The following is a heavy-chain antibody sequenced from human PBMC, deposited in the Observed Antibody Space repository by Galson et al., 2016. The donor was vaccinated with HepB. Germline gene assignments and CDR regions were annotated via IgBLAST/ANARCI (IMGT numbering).Heavy chain of an antibody. CDR3: ARDHPASFGGPDGFHFYGMDV. J-gene: IGHJ6*02. CDR1: GFSLSDYG. CDR2: ISESDDIT. Sequence: SLRLSCAASGFSLSDYGMSWIRQAPGKGLEWVSYISESDDITKYADSVKGRFTISRDNAKNSFYLHMDSLRVGDTAFYYCARDHPASFGGPDGFHFYGMDVWGQGTTVTVSS. V-gene: IGHV3-11*01. D-gene: IGHD2-15*01.